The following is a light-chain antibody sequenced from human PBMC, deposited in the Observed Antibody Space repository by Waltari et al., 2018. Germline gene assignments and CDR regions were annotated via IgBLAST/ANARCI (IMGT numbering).Light chain of an antibody. V-gene: IGKV3-15*01. J-gene: IGKJ1*01. CDR1: RSVSSY. CDR2: GAS. CDR3: QQYNNWPQT. Sequence: ETVMTQSPATLSVSPGDRATLSCRASRSVSSYLAWYQQKPGQAHRLLIYGASTRATGIPARFSGSGSGTEFTLTISRLQSEDFAVYYCQQYNNWPQTFGQGTKVEIK.